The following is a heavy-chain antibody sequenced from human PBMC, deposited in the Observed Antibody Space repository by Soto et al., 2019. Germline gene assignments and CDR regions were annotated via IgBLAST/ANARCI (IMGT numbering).Heavy chain of an antibody. CDR1: GGSISSSNW. J-gene: IGHJ5*02. D-gene: IGHD6-13*01. CDR3: ARARIAAAGNWFDP. CDR2: IYHSGST. Sequence: SETLSLTCAVSGGSISSSNWWSWVRQPPGKGLEWIGEIYHSGSTNYNPSLKSRVTISVDKSENQFSLKLSSVTAADTAVYYCARARIAAAGNWFDPWGQGTLVTVSS. V-gene: IGHV4-4*02.